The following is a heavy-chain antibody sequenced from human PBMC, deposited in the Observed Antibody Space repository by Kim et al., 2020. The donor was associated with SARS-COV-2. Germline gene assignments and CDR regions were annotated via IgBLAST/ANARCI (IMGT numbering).Heavy chain of an antibody. CDR1: GGTFSSYA. Sequence: SVKVSCKASGGTFSSYAISWVRQAPGQGLEWMGGIIPIFGTANYAQKFQGRVTITADESTSTAYMELSSLRSEDTAVYYCARGGRGYSYGYSYYYYYGMDVWGQGTTVTVSS. J-gene: IGHJ6*02. CDR2: IIPIFGTA. CDR3: ARGGRGYSYGYSYYYYYGMDV. V-gene: IGHV1-69*13. D-gene: IGHD5-18*01.